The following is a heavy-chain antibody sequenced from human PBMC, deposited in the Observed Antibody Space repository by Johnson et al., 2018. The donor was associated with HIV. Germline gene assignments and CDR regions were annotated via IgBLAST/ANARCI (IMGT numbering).Heavy chain of an antibody. CDR2: INQAGREQ. J-gene: IGHJ3*02. CDR3: AREGSGSYQI. V-gene: IGHV3-7*01. CDR1: GLTSSSSW. Sequence: VHFVESGGGLVQPGGSLRLSFSASGLTSSSSWMSWVRHAPGPGLAWVANINQAGREQYYVDSVKGRFTISRDNSRNTVYLQMSGLRSEDTAIYYCAREGSGSYQIWGQGTMVTVSS. D-gene: IGHD1-26*01.